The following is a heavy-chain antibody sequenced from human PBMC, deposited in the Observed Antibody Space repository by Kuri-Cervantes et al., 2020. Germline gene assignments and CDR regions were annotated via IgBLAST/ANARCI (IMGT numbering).Heavy chain of an antibody. J-gene: IGHJ4*02. Sequence: SVKVSCKASRGTFSSYAISWVRQAPGQGLEWMGGIIPIFGTANYAQKFQGRVTITADKSTSTAYMELSSLRSEDTAVYYCARRRDGYNLNYFDYWGQGTLVTVSS. D-gene: IGHD5-24*01. CDR1: RGTFSSYA. V-gene: IGHV1-69*06. CDR3: ARRRDGYNLNYFDY. CDR2: IIPIFGTA.